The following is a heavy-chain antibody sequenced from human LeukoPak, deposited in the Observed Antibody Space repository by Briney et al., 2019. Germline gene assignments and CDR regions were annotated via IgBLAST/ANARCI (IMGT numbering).Heavy chain of an antibody. CDR1: GFTFSSYA. CDR3: ARDPPYYYDSSGYYSYYFDY. Sequence: PGGSLRLSCAASGFTFSSYAMHWVRQAPGKGLEWVAVISYDGSNKYYADSVKGRFTISRDNSKNTLYLQMNSLRAEDTAVYYCARDPPYYYDSSGYYSYYFDYWGQGTLVTVSS. CDR2: ISYDGSNK. V-gene: IGHV3-30*04. D-gene: IGHD3-22*01. J-gene: IGHJ4*02.